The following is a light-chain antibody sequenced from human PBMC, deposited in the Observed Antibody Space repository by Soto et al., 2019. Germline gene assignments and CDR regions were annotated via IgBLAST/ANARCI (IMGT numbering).Light chain of an antibody. CDR2: DAS. CDR1: QDISNY. V-gene: IGKV1-33*01. CDR3: QQYDNLPPTWT. J-gene: IGKJ1*01. Sequence: DSQMTQSPSSLSASVGDRVTITCQASQDISNYLNWYQQKPGKAPKLLIYDASNLETGVPSRFSGSGSGTDFTFTISSLQPEDIATYYCQQYDNLPPTWTFGQGTKVDIK.